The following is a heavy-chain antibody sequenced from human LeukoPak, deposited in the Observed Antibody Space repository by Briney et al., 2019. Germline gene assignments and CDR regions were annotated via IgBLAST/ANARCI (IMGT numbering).Heavy chain of an antibody. Sequence: GGSLRLSCAASGFTFSGFAMSWVRRPPGKGLQWVSAISKSGASTDYADSVKGRFTISRDNSKSTLYLQMNSLRAEDTAIYYCAKDAGGTSYYPFDYWGQGTPVTVSS. CDR3: AKDAGGTSYYPFDY. J-gene: IGHJ4*02. CDR2: ISKSGAST. V-gene: IGHV3-23*01. D-gene: IGHD3-9*01. CDR1: GFTFSGFA.